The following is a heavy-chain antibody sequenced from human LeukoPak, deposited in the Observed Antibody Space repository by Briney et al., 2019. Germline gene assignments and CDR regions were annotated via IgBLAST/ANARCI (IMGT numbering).Heavy chain of an antibody. CDR1: GGSISSSNW. D-gene: IGHD2-2*01. J-gene: IGHJ4*02. V-gene: IGHV4-4*02. CDR3: ARVVPAAISGLDY. CDR2: IYHSGST. Sequence: SETLSLTCTVSGGSISSSNWWSWVRQPPGKGLEWIGEIYHSGSTNYNPSLKSRVTISVDKSKNQFSLKLSSVTAADTAVYYCARVVPAAISGLDYWGQGTLVTVSS.